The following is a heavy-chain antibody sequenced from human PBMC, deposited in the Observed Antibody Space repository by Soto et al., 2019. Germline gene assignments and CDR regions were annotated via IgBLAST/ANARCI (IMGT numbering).Heavy chain of an antibody. D-gene: IGHD3-3*01. Sequence: LSLTCAASGFTFSSYAMSWVRQAPGKGLEWVSAISGSGGSTYYADSVKGRFTISRDNSKNTLYLQMNSLRAEDTAVYYCATKEYYDFWSGYYTAFDIWGQGTMVTVSS. CDR1: GFTFSSYA. CDR2: ISGSGGST. V-gene: IGHV3-23*01. CDR3: ATKEYYDFWSGYYTAFDI. J-gene: IGHJ3*02.